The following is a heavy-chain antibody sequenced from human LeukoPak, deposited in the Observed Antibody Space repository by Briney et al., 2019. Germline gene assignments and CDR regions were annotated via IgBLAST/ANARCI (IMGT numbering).Heavy chain of an antibody. J-gene: IGHJ3*02. D-gene: IGHD1-26*01. V-gene: IGHV5-51*01. Sequence: GESLKISCHGSGYXFTAYWICWVRQMPGKGLEWVGIIHPGDSDTRYSPSFQGQVTISADKSITTAYLQWSSLKASDTAMYYCGRHQHSGSYGAFDIWGRGTMVTVSS. CDR2: IHPGDSDT. CDR1: GYXFTAYW. CDR3: GRHQHSGSYGAFDI.